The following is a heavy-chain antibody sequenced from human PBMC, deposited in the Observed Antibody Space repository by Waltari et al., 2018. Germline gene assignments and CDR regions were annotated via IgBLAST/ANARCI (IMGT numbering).Heavy chain of an antibody. CDR1: GGAFSGYY. Sequence: QVQLQQWGAGLLKPSETLSLTCAVHGGAFSGYYWSWIRQPPGKGLEWIGEINHSGSANYNPSLESRVTIAADTPKKQFSLRRSSVTAADTAVYYCARRGTNYAGRKFDPWGQGTLVTVSS. V-gene: IGHV4-34*01. CDR3: ARRGTNYAGRKFDP. CDR2: INHSGSA. D-gene: IGHD2-8*01. J-gene: IGHJ5*02.